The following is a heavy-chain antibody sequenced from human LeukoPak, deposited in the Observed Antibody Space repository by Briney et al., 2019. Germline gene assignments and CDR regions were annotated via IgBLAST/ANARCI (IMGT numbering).Heavy chain of an antibody. CDR3: ARPQHMSSGSFDI. V-gene: IGHV4-59*08. CDR1: GGSISSYY. D-gene: IGHD3-22*01. Sequence: PSETLSLTCTVSGGSISSYYWSWIRQPPGKGLEWIGYIYYSGSTNYNPSLKSRVTISVDTSKNQFSLKLSSVTAADTAVYYCARPQHMSSGSFDIWGQGTMVTVSS. J-gene: IGHJ3*02. CDR2: IYYSGST.